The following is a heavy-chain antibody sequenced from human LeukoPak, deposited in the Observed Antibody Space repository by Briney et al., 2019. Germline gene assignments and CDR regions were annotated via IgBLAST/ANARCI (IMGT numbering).Heavy chain of an antibody. CDR1: GFTVSSDY. Sequence: GGSLRLSCAASGFTVSSDYMGWGRQAPGKGLGVVSIIFGGGDTFYADSVKGRFTISRDNSKNTLYLQMNSLRAEDTAVYYCARDSHKLHSSAYFYFFDYWGQGTLVSVSS. V-gene: IGHV3-66*02. CDR3: ARDSHKLHSSAYFYFFDY. D-gene: IGHD3-22*01. CDR2: IFGGGDT. J-gene: IGHJ4*02.